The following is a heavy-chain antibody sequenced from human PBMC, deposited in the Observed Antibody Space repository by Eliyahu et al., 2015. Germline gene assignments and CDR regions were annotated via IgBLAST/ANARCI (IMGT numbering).Heavy chain of an antibody. CDR3: AKDMGRGVVVVTAFDY. D-gene: IGHD2-21*02. V-gene: IGHV3-23*01. J-gene: IGHJ4*02. CDR1: GFTFSSXA. CDR2: ISGSGGST. Sequence: EVQLLESGGGLVQPGGSLRLSCAASGFTFSSXAMSWVRQAPGKGLEWVSAISGSGGSTYYADSVKGRFTISRDNSKNTLYLQMNSLRAEDTAVYYCAKDMGRGVVVVTAFDYWGQGTLVTVSS.